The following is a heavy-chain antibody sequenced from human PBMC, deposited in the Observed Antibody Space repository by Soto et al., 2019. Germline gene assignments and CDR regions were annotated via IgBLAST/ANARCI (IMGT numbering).Heavy chain of an antibody. V-gene: IGHV3-23*01. D-gene: IGHD3-22*01. CDR2: IGGSGGST. J-gene: IGHJ6*01. CDR3: AKYPYYYDTSYMDV. Sequence: GGSLRISCAASGFTFSSYAMSWVGRHPGKGLEWVSAIGGSGGSTYYADSVKGRFTISRDNSKNTLFLQMNSLRAEDTAVYYWAKYPYYYDTSYMDVCGQGTTVTVSS. CDR1: GFTFSSYA.